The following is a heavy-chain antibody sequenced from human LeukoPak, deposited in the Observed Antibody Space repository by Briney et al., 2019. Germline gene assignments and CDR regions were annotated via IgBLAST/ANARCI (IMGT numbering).Heavy chain of an antibody. V-gene: IGHV3-21*01. CDR1: GFTFSSYS. CDR2: ISSSSSYI. D-gene: IGHD3-9*01. J-gene: IGHJ3*02. CDR3: ARSPSYDILTGYYLGAFDI. Sequence: GGSLRLSCAASGFTFSSYSMNWVRQAPGKGLEWVSSISSSSSYIYYADSVKGRFTISRDNDKNSLYLQMNSLSAEDTAVYYCARSPSYDILTGYYLGAFDIWGQGTMVTVSS.